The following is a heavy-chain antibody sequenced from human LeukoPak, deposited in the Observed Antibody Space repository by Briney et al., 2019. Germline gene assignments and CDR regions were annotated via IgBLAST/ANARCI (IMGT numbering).Heavy chain of an antibody. CDR3: ARDHMGYDY. J-gene: IGHJ4*02. CDR1: GFTFSTYG. Sequence: PGGSLRLSCAAAGFTFSTYGMHWVRQAPGKGLEWVAVIWYDGSNKYYADSVKGRFTISRDNAKNSLYLKMNSPRAEDTAVYYCARDHMGYDYWGQGTLVTVSS. D-gene: IGHD1-26*01. CDR2: IWYDGSNK. V-gene: IGHV3-33*01.